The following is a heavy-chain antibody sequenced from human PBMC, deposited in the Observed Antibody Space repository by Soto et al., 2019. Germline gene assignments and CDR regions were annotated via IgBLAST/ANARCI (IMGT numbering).Heavy chain of an antibody. CDR3: ARDDLQVGYNCNYVTWFDP. Sequence: QVQLVQSGAEVKKPGSSVKVSCKASGGTFSSYTISWVRQAPGQGLEWMGRIIPILGIANYAQKFQGRVTITADKSTSTAYMELSSLRSEYTAVYYCARDDLQVGYNCNYVTWFDPWGQGTLVTVSS. J-gene: IGHJ5*02. CDR1: GGTFSSYT. D-gene: IGHD1-7*01. V-gene: IGHV1-69*08. CDR2: IIPILGIA.